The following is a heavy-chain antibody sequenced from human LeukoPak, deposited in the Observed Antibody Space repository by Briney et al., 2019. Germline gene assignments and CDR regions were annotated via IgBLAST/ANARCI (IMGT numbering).Heavy chain of an antibody. CDR2: IYHTGST. CDR3: ARVAGYTYSYYYFDY. D-gene: IGHD5-18*01. Sequence: SETLSLTRTVSGGSFRSYYSTWSPPPPREGLEWIGYIYHTGSTNYNPSLKSRVTISVDTSKNQFSLKLTSVTAADTAVYFCARVAGYTYSYYYFDYWGQGTLVTVSS. CDR1: GGSFRSYY. V-gene: IGHV4-59*01. J-gene: IGHJ4*02.